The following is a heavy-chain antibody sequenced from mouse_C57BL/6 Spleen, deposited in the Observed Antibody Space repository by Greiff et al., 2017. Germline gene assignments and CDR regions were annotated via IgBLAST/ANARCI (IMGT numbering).Heavy chain of an antibody. J-gene: IGHJ4*01. Sequence: QVQLQQSGAELVKPGASVKISCKASGYAFSSYWMNWVKQRPGKGLEWIGQIYPGDGDTNYNGKFKGKATLTADKSSSTAYMQLSSLTSEDSAVYFCASPFSTVANYYAMDYWGQGTSVTVSS. D-gene: IGHD1-1*01. CDR1: GYAFSSYW. CDR2: IYPGDGDT. V-gene: IGHV1-80*01. CDR3: ASPFSTVANYYAMDY.